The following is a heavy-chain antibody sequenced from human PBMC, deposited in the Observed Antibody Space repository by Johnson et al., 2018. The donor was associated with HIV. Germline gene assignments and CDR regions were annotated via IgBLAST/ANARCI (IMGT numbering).Heavy chain of an antibody. J-gene: IGHJ3*02. CDR2: IGTAGDT. Sequence: VQLVESGGELVQPGGSLRLSCAASGFTFSSYAMHWVRQATGKGLEWVSAIGTAGDTSYPGSVKGRFTISRENAKNSLYLQMNSLRAEDTAVYYCARSYSSSSHDAFDIWGQGTMVTVSS. D-gene: IGHD6-6*01. CDR3: ARSYSSSSHDAFDI. V-gene: IGHV3-13*01. CDR1: GFTFSSYA.